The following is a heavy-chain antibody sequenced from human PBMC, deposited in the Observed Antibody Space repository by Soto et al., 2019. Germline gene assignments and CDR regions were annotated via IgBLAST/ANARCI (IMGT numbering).Heavy chain of an antibody. Sequence: SETLSLTCTVSGGSISSGGYYWSWIRQHPGKGLEWVGYIYYSGSTYYNPSLKSRVTISVDTSKNQFSLKLSSVTAADTAVYYCARDSEIFGVRYGMDVWGQGTTVTVYS. D-gene: IGHD3-3*01. CDR1: GGSISSGGYY. CDR2: IYYSGST. J-gene: IGHJ6*02. V-gene: IGHV4-31*03. CDR3: ARDSEIFGVRYGMDV.